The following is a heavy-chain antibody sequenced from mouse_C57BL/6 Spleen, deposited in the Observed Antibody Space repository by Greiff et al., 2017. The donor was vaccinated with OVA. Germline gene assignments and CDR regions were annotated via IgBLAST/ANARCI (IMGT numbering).Heavy chain of an antibody. CDR3: TTRVTTDWYFDV. J-gene: IGHJ1*03. V-gene: IGHV14-4*01. CDR1: GFNIKDDY. D-gene: IGHD2-2*01. Sequence: VQLQQSGAELVRPGASVKLSCTASGFNIKDDYMHWVKQRPEQGLEWIGWIDPENGDTEYASKFQGKATITADTSSNTAYLQLSSLTSEDTAVYYCTTRVTTDWYFDVWGTGTTVTVSS. CDR2: IDPENGDT.